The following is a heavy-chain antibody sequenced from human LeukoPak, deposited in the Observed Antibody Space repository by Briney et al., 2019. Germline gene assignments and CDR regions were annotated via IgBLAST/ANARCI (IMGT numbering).Heavy chain of an antibody. V-gene: IGHV4-59*01. CDR3: ARTVIGEWLGEAANAFDI. CDR2: IYYSGST. D-gene: IGHD6-19*01. J-gene: IGHJ3*02. Sequence: PSETLSLTCTVSGGSISSYYWSWIRQPPGKGLEWIGYIYYSGSTNYNPSLKSRVTISVDTSKNQFSLKLSSVTAADTAVYYCARTVIGEWLGEAANAFDIWGQGTMVTVSS. CDR1: GGSISSYY.